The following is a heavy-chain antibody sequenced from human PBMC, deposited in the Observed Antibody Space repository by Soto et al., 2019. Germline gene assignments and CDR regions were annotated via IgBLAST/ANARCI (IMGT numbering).Heavy chain of an antibody. D-gene: IGHD3-22*01. V-gene: IGHV3-30-3*01. CDR2: ISFDESIK. J-gene: IGHJ4*02. CDR3: VREQNTSYSGSSSLTFYFDY. Sequence: GGSLRLSCAASGFTFSTYAMHWVRQAPGKGLEWVTFISFDESIKYYADSVKGRFSISRDVSKNTLYLHMSSLRAEDTAFYYCVREQNTSYSGSSSLTFYFDYWGQGTLVTVSS. CDR1: GFTFSTYA.